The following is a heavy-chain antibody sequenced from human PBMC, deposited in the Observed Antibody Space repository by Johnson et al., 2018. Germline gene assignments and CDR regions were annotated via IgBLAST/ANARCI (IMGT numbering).Heavy chain of an antibody. V-gene: IGHV3-9*01. Sequence: VQLVESGGGLVQPGGSLKLSCTASVFTFSIYAMTWVRQAPGKGLEWVSGISWNRGSIGYADSVKGRFTISRDNAKNYLYLQMNSLRAEDTALYYCAKEGWFGGNYYYYYMDVWGKGTTVTVSS. D-gene: IGHD3-10*01. J-gene: IGHJ6*03. CDR3: AKEGWFGGNYYYYYMDV. CDR1: VFTFSIYA. CDR2: ISWNRGSI.